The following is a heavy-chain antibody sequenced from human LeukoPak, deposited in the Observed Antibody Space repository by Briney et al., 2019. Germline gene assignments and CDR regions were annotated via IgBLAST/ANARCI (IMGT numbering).Heavy chain of an antibody. J-gene: IGHJ5*02. D-gene: IGHD6-13*01. CDR1: GGSISSYY. CDR3: AREKKGCSSSLRHGWFDP. V-gene: IGHV4-59*01. CDR2: IYYSGST. Sequence: PSETLSLTCTVSGGSISSYYWSWIRQPPGKGLEWIGYIYYSGSTNYNPSLKSRVTISVDTSKNQFSLKLSSVTAADTAVYYCAREKKGCSSSLRHGWFDPWGQGTLVTVSS.